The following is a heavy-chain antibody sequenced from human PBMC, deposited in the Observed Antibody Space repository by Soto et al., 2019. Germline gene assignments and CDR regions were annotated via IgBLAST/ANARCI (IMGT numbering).Heavy chain of an antibody. CDR3: ARDNGQWLVG. D-gene: IGHD6-19*01. V-gene: IGHV1-18*01. CDR1: GYAFTAYG. Sequence: QVQLVQSGAEVKKPGASVKVSCKASGYAFTAYGISWVRQAPGQGREWMGRISGFNGNTNYAQKLQGRVTMTPDTSTSTAYMELRSLRSDDTAVYYCARDNGQWLVGWGQGTLVTVSS. J-gene: IGHJ4*02. CDR2: ISGFNGNT.